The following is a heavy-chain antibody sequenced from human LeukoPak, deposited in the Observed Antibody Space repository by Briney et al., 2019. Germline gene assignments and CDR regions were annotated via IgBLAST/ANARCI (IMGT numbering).Heavy chain of an antibody. Sequence: GASVKVSCKVSGYTLTELSMHWVRQAPGKGLEWMGGFDPEDGETIYAQKFQGRVTMTEDTSTDTAYMELSSLRSEDTAVYHCATASYIAAAGYYFDYWGQGTLVTVSS. CDR2: FDPEDGET. CDR1: GYTLTELS. CDR3: ATASYIAAAGYYFDY. V-gene: IGHV1-24*01. J-gene: IGHJ4*02. D-gene: IGHD6-13*01.